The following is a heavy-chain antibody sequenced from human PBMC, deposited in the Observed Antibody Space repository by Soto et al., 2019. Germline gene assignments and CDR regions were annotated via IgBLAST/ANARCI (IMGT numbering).Heavy chain of an antibody. D-gene: IGHD3-22*01. CDR1: GFPFSDYA. CDR3: AKHQIALIVVKIYFGA. Sequence: GFPFSDYAMTWVRQAPGKGLEWVSSISDSGSTTYYADSVKGRFTVSRDNSNNTLYLQMDTLSAEDTAVYYCAKHQIALIVVKIYFGAWAQGTKVTVS. V-gene: IGHV3-23*01. CDR2: ISDSGSTT. J-gene: IGHJ6*02.